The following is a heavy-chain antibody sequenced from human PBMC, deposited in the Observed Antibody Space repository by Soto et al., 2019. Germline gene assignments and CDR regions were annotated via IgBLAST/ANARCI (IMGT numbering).Heavy chain of an antibody. CDR2: ISYDGSNK. J-gene: IGHJ4*02. V-gene: IGHV3-30*18. CDR1: GFTFSSYG. D-gene: IGHD3-3*01. Sequence: GGSLRLSCAASGFTFSSYGMHWVRQAPGKGLEWVAVISYDGSNKYYADSVKGRFTISRDNSKNTLYLQMNSLRAEDTAVYYCAKDQGITIFGVVISWSGLDYWGQGTLVTVS. CDR3: AKDQGITIFGVVISWSGLDY.